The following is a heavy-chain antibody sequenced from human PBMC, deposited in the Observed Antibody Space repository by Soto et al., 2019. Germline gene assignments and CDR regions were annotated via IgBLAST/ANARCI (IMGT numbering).Heavy chain of an antibody. J-gene: IGHJ4*02. CDR2: ISGSGGRT. Sequence: PGGSLRLSRAASGFTFSSYAMSWVRQAPGKGLEWVSAISGSGGRTYYADSVKGRFTISRDNSKKTLYLQMNSLRAEDTAVYYCAKTGGNQGYFDYWGQGTLVTLS. D-gene: IGHD1-1*01. V-gene: IGHV3-23*01. CDR1: GFTFSSYA. CDR3: AKTGGNQGYFDY.